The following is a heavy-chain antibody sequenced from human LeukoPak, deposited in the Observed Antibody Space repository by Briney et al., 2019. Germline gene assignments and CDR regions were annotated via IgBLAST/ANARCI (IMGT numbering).Heavy chain of an antibody. J-gene: IGHJ4*02. Sequence: GGSLRLYCAASGFTFSRYAMHWVRQAPGKGLEWVTFIRFDGSKKYYADSVKGRFTISRDNSKNTLYLQMNSLRAEDTAVYYCAKEMDSGYFDYWGQGTLVTVSS. D-gene: IGHD3/OR15-3a*01. CDR3: AKEMDSGYFDY. CDR2: IRFDGSKK. V-gene: IGHV3-30*02. CDR1: GFTFSRYA.